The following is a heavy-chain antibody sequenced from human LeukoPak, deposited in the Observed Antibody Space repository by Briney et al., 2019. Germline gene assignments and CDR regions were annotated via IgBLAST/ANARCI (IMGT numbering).Heavy chain of an antibody. V-gene: IGHV3-23*01. J-gene: IGHJ5*02. Sequence: GGSLRLSCAASEFTFRSYAMSWVRQAPGKGLEWVSAISGSGDSTYYADSVNGRFTISRDNSKNTLYLQMNSLRAEDTAVYYCAKDRWAGITTNWLDPWGQGTLVTVSS. CDR1: EFTFRSYA. CDR2: ISGSGDST. D-gene: IGHD3-16*01. CDR3: AKDRWAGITTNWLDP.